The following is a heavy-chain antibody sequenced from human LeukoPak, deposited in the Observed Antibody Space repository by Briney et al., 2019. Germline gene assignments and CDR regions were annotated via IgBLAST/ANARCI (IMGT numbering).Heavy chain of an antibody. D-gene: IGHD2-21*01. CDR1: GGSFSGYY. Sequence: PSETLSLTCAVYGGSFSGYYWSWIRQPPGKGLEWIGRIYTSGSTNYNPSLKSRVTMSVDTSKNQFSLKLSSVTAADTAVYYCAREGGDHCGGDCYTYYFDYWGQGTLVTVSS. CDR2: IYTSGST. J-gene: IGHJ4*02. V-gene: IGHV4-4*07. CDR3: AREGGDHCGGDCYTYYFDY.